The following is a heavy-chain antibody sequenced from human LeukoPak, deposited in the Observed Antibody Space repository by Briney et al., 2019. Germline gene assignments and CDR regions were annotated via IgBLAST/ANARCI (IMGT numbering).Heavy chain of an antibody. J-gene: IGHJ4*02. D-gene: IGHD1-26*01. CDR3: ARFNSGSYQHYFDY. CDR2: IYYSGST. CDR1: SGSIRNSNYY. V-gene: IGHV4-61*05. Sequence: PSETLSLTCTVSSGSIRNSNYYWGWIRQPPGKGLEWIGYIYYSGSTNYNPSLKSRVTISVDTSKNQFSLKLSSVTAADTAVYYCARFNSGSYQHYFDYWGQGTLVTVSS.